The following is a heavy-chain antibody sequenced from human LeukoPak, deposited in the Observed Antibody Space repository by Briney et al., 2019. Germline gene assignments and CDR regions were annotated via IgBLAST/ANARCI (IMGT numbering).Heavy chain of an antibody. Sequence: PSETLSLTCTVSGYSISSGYYWGWLRQPPGKGLEWIGSIYHSGSTYYNPSLKSRVTISVDTAKNQLSLKLSSVTAADTAVYYCARDGGNSYLYYWGQGTLVTVSS. CDR3: ARDGGNSYLYY. CDR2: IYHSGST. J-gene: IGHJ4*02. D-gene: IGHD4-23*01. CDR1: GYSISSGYY. V-gene: IGHV4-38-2*02.